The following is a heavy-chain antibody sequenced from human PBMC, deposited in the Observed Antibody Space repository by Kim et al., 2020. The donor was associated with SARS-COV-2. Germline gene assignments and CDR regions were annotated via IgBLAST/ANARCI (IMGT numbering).Heavy chain of an antibody. Sequence: NPSLKSRVTRSVDTSKNQVSLKLSSVTAADTAVYYCAREGAAGPGYFQHWGQGTLVTVSS. J-gene: IGHJ1*01. D-gene: IGHD6-13*01. CDR3: AREGAAGPGYFQH. V-gene: IGHV4-59*01.